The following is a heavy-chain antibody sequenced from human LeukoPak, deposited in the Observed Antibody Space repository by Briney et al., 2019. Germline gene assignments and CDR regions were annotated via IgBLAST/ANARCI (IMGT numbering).Heavy chain of an antibody. V-gene: IGHV3-9*01. CDR2: ISWNSGTI. D-gene: IGHD1-14*01. CDR3: AKDITSSGDYVDY. Sequence: GGSLRLSCAASGFTFDDYAMHWVRQAPGKGLEWVSGISWNSGTIGYADSVKGRFTISRDNAKNSLYLQMNSLRAEDTALYYCAKDITSSGDYVDYWGQGTLVTVSS. CDR1: GFTFDDYA. J-gene: IGHJ4*02.